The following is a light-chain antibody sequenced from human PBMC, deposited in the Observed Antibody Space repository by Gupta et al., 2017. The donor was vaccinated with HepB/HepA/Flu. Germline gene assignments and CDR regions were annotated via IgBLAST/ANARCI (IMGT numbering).Light chain of an antibody. CDR1: NIGSKS. V-gene: IGLV3-21*03. CDR2: DGS. CDR3: QVWESASDHTHVV. Sequence: SSVLTQSPSVSVAPGKAARITCGGNNIGSKSVHWYQQKPGQAPVLVVYDGSDRPSGIPERCSGSNSGNTATLTISGVEAGEEADYYCQVWESASDHTHVVLGGGTRLTVL. J-gene: IGLJ2*01.